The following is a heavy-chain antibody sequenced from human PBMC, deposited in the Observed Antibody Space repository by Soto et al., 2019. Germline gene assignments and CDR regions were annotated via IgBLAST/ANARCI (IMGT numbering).Heavy chain of an antibody. CDR3: TRDHSPGIAAADDY. CDR1: GFTFGDYA. V-gene: IGHV3-49*03. J-gene: IGHJ4*02. Sequence: SLRLSCTASGFTFGDYAMSWFRQAPGKGLEWVGFIRSKAYGGTTEYAASVKGRFTISRDDSKSIAYLQMNSLKTEDTAVYYCTRDHSPGIAAADDYWGQGTLVTVSS. CDR2: IRSKAYGGTT. D-gene: IGHD6-13*01.